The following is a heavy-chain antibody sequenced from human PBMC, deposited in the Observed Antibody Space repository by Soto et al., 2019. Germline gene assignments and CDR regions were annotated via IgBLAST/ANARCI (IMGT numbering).Heavy chain of an antibody. V-gene: IGHV3-30*18. D-gene: IGHD3-16*02. CDR1: GFTFSSYA. CDR2: ISYDGSDK. Sequence: QEQLVESGGGVVQPGRSLRLSCAASGFTFSSYAMHWVRQAPGKGLEWVAVISYDGSDKYHADSVKGRFTISRDNSKNTLNLQMNSLSADDTAVYYCAKALGELSPESYDYWGQGTLITVSS. J-gene: IGHJ4*02. CDR3: AKALGELSPESYDY.